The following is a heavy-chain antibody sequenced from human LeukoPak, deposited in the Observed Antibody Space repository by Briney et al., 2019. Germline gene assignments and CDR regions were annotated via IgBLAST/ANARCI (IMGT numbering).Heavy chain of an antibody. Sequence: SETLSLTCTVSGGSISSYYWSWIRQPPGKGLEWIGYIYYSGSTNYNPFLKSRVTISVDTSKNQFSLKLSSVTAADTAVYYCARGPRLDYYFDYWGQGTLVTVSS. CDR2: IYYSGST. D-gene: IGHD2-2*03. V-gene: IGHV4-59*12. CDR1: GGSISSYY. J-gene: IGHJ4*02. CDR3: ARGPRLDYYFDY.